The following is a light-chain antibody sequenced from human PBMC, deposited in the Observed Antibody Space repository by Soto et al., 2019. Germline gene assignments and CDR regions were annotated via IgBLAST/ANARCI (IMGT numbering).Light chain of an antibody. J-gene: IGKJ1*01. CDR3: QQSYSFPRT. Sequence: DIQMTQSPSSLSAAVGDRVTITCRASQTVTNYLYWYHQQPGKAPKLLIHSTSTLQTEVPSRFSGSGSGTDFTLTINSLQPEDFGTYYCQQSYSFPRTFGQGTK. CDR2: STS. V-gene: IGKV1-39*01. CDR1: QTVTNY.